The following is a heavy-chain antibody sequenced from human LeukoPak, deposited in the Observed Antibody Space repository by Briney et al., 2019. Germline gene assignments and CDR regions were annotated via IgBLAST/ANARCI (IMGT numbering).Heavy chain of an antibody. D-gene: IGHD3-10*01. Sequence: GGSLRLSCAASGFTFSSYVMYWVRQAPGKGLECVSSISSNSGNIYYANSVKGRFTISRDNAKNALYLQMDSLRAEDMAVYYCARYYYGSGSFNYFDYWGQGSLVTVSS. CDR3: ARYYYGSGSFNYFDY. CDR1: GFTFSSYV. J-gene: IGHJ4*02. CDR2: ISSNSGNI. V-gene: IGHV3-48*01.